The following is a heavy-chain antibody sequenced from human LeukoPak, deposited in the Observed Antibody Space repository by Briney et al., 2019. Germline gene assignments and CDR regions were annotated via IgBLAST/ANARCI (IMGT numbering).Heavy chain of an antibody. CDR2: ISGSGGSS. V-gene: IGHV3-23*01. D-gene: IGHD4-17*01. CDR1: GFTFSSYA. CDR3: AKGTGPVTTQSYYYYYGMDV. Sequence: GGSLRLSCAASGFTFSSYAMSWVRQAPGKGLEWVSAISGSGGSSYYADSVKGRFTISRDNSKNTLYLQMNSLRAEDTAVYYCAKGTGPVTTQSYYYYYGMDVWGQGTTVTVSS. J-gene: IGHJ6*02.